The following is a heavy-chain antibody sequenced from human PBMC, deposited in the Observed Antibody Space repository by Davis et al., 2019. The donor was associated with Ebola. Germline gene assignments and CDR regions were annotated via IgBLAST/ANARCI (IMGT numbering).Heavy chain of an antibody. Sequence: SETLSLTCTVPGGSISSYYWSWIRQPPGKGLEWIGTIYYTGSTYYNPSLKSRVTISADTSKNQFSLRLYSVTAADTAVYYCARPASRYWYFDLWGRGTLVTVSS. J-gene: IGHJ2*01. CDR1: GGSISSYY. CDR3: ARPASRYWYFDL. CDR2: IYYTGST. D-gene: IGHD2-2*01. V-gene: IGHV4-59*04.